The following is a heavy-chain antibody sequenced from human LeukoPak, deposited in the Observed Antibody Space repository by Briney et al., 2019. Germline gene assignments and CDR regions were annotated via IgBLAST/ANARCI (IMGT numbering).Heavy chain of an antibody. V-gene: IGHV1-18*01. J-gene: IGHJ5*02. Sequence: APVRVSSTTSRYTFTTYDTSWVRQAPGQGHERIGRISVYDGNTNYAQKLQGRVTMTTDTSTSTAYMELRSLRSDDTAIYYCARAGTGYYASGRGWFDPWGQGTLVTVSS. CDR1: RYTFTTYD. CDR2: ISVYDGNT. CDR3: ARAGTGYYASGRGWFDP. D-gene: IGHD3-10*01.